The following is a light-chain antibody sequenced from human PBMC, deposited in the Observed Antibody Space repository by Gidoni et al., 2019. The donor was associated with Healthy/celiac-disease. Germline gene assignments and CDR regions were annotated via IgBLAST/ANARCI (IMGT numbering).Light chain of an antibody. CDR1: QSVSSSY. CDR3: QQYGSSLWT. V-gene: IGKV3-20*01. J-gene: IGKJ1*01. Sequence: EIVLTQSPGTLSLSPGERATLSCRASQSVSSSYLAWYQQKPGQAPRLLIYGASSRATGIPDRFRGSGSGTDFTLTISRLEPEDFAVYYCQQYGSSLWTFXQXTKVEI. CDR2: GAS.